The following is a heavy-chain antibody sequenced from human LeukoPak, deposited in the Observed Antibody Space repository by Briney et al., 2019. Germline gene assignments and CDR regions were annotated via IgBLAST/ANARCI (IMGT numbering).Heavy chain of an antibody. CDR1: GYTFTGYY. CDR3: ARGLVAAPFDY. D-gene: IGHD2-15*01. J-gene: IGHJ4*02. CDR2: INPNSGGT. Sequence: ASVKVSRKASGYTFTGYYTHWVRQAPGQGLEWMGRINPNSGGTNYAQKFQGRVTMTRDTSISTAYMELSRLRSDDTAVYYCARGLVAAPFDYWGQGTLVTVSS. V-gene: IGHV1-2*06.